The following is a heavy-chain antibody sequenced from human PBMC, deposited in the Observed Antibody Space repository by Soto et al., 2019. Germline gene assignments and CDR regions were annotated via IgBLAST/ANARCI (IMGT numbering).Heavy chain of an antibody. Sequence: QITLKESGPTRVKPTQTLALTCNFSGFSLSTSGVGVGWIRQPPGKALECLGIIYWDDDRRYSPSLKNRLTITKDTAKNEVVLTMTNMDPEDTGTYYCAHRRGGDGSGWDVGVFDYWGQGFLVTVSS. CDR2: IYWDDDR. J-gene: IGHJ4*02. CDR1: GFSLSTSGVG. V-gene: IGHV2-5*02. D-gene: IGHD2-15*01. CDR3: AHRRGGDGSGWDVGVFDY.